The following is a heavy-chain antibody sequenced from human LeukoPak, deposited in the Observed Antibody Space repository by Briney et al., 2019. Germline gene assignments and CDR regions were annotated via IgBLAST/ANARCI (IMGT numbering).Heavy chain of an antibody. V-gene: IGHV3-9*01. CDR1: GFTFDDYA. CDR2: ISWNSGSI. CDR3: AKDAAEVVWYFDL. Sequence: GGSLRLSCAASGFTFDDYAMHWVRQAPGKGLEWVSGISWNSGSIGYADSVKGRFTISRDNAKNSLYLQMNSLRAEDTALYYCAKDAAEVVWYFDLWGRGTLVTVSS. J-gene: IGHJ2*01. D-gene: IGHD2-15*01.